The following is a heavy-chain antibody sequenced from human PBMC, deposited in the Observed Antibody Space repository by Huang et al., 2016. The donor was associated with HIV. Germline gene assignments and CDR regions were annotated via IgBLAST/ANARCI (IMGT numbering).Heavy chain of an antibody. V-gene: IGHV1-46*01. CDR1: GYAFTSYY. CDR2: INPSGGST. J-gene: IGHJ4*02. Sequence: QVQLVQSGAEVKKPGASVKVSCKGSGYAFTSYYMHGGRKAPGKGLEWMGIINPSGGSTSYAQKFQGRVTTTRDPSTNTVFMELSSLRSEDTAVYYCARDRDFYDSSGYWGFNYFDYWGQGTLVTVSS. D-gene: IGHD3-22*01. CDR3: ARDRDFYDSSGYWGFNYFDY.